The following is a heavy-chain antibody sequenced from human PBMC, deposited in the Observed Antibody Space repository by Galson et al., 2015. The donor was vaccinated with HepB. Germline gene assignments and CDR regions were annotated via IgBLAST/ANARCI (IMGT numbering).Heavy chain of an antibody. CDR1: GFTFSSYA. CDR2: ISYDGSNK. V-gene: IGHV3-30*04. CDR3: ARAPSGGQPGDYYYYGMDV. J-gene: IGHJ6*02. Sequence: SLRLSCAASGFTFSSYAMHWVRQAPGKGLEWVAVISYDGSNKYYADSVKGRFTISRDNSKNTLYLQMNSLRAEDTAVYYCARAPSGGQPGDYYYYGMDVWGQGTTVTVSS. D-gene: IGHD1-14*01.